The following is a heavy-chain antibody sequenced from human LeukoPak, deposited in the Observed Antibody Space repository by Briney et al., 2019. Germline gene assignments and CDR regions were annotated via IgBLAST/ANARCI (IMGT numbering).Heavy chain of an antibody. CDR2: ISYDGSNK. CDR3: ARVTSGITGGTYYYYYMDV. CDR1: GFTFSSYA. J-gene: IGHJ6*03. D-gene: IGHD6-13*01. V-gene: IGHV3-30*04. Sequence: PGRSLRLSCAASGFTFSSYAMHWVRQAPGKGLEWVAVISYDGSNKYYADSVKGRFTISRDNVKNSLYLQMNSLRAEDTAVYYCARVTSGITGGTYYYYYMDVWGRGTTVTVSS.